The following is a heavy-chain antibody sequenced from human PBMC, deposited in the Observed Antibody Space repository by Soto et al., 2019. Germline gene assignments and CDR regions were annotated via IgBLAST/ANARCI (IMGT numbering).Heavy chain of an antibody. D-gene: IGHD3-10*01. CDR1: GGSISSSNW. J-gene: IGHJ4*02. CDR3: ARARYYYGSGSYLLDY. CDR2: IYHSGST. Sequence: SETLSLTCAVSGGSISSSNWWSWVRQPPGKGLEWIGEIYHSGSTNYNPSLKSRVTISVDKSKNQFSLKLSSVTAADTAVYYCARARYYYGSGSYLLDYWGQGTLVTVSS. V-gene: IGHV4-4*02.